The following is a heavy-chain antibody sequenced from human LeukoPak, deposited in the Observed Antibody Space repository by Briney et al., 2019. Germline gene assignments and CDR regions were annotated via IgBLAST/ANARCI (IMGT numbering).Heavy chain of an antibody. J-gene: IGHJ5*02. Sequence: PGGSLRLSCTASGFKLDDYDMSWVRQVPGRGLEWFSGITWNGDKTGYADSVRGRFAISRDNTKKSLYLQMSSLRAEDTALYYCARDPFCSSSTGCYFEDWFDPWGPGTLVTVSS. CDR3: ARDPFCSSSTGCYFEDWFDP. V-gene: IGHV3-20*04. CDR2: ITWNGDKT. D-gene: IGHD2-2*01. CDR1: GFKLDDYD.